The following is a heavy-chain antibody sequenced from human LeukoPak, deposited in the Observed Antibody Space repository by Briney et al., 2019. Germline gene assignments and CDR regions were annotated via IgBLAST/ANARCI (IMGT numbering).Heavy chain of an antibody. CDR3: AKDYYDSSGHHPFDY. D-gene: IGHD3-22*01. J-gene: IGHJ4*02. Sequence: PGGSLRLSCSASGFTFSSYAMSWVRQAPGKGLEWVSVLSGSGGSTYNADSAKGRFTISRDNSKNTLYLLMNSLRAEDTAVYYCAKDYYDSSGHHPFDYWGQGTLVTVSS. CDR1: GFTFSSYA. CDR2: LSGSGGST. V-gene: IGHV3-23*01.